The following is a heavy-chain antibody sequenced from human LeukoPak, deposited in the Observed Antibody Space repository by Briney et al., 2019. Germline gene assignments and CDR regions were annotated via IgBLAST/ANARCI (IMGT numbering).Heavy chain of an antibody. CDR2: IYTSGST. D-gene: IGHD3-3*01. V-gene: IGHV4-4*07. CDR3: ARVSSSYDFWSGYTNWFDP. Sequence: SETLSLTCTVSGGSISSYYWSWIRQPAGKGLEWIGRIYTSGSTNYNPSLKSRVTMSVDTSKNQFSLKLSSVTAADTAVYYCARVSSSYDFWSGYTNWFDPWGQGTRVTVSS. J-gene: IGHJ5*02. CDR1: GGSISSYY.